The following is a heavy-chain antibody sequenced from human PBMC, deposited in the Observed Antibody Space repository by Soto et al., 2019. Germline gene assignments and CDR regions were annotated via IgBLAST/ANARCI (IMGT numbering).Heavy chain of an antibody. V-gene: IGHV3-21*01. Sequence: ESGGGLVKPGGSLRLSCAASGFTFSSYSMNWVRQAPGKGLEWVSSISSSSSYIYYADSVKGRFTISRDNAKNSLYLQMNSLRAEDTAVYYCARERGGYCSSTSCYDAFDIWGQGTMVTVSS. CDR2: ISSSSSYI. CDR1: GFTFSSYS. D-gene: IGHD2-2*01. CDR3: ARERGGYCSSTSCYDAFDI. J-gene: IGHJ3*02.